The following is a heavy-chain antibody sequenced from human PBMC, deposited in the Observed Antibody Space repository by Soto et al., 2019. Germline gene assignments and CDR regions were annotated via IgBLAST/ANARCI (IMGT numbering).Heavy chain of an antibody. CDR1: GGAITSGSFY. CDR3: ARVSRRDYYYGMDV. CDR2: IYYTGST. J-gene: IGHJ6*02. V-gene: IGHV4-30-4*01. Sequence: SETLSLTCTVSGGAITSGSFYWSWIRQPPGRGLEWIGYIYYTGSTYYNPPLKSRVTISIDTSQNQFSLDLTSVTAADTAVYFCARVSRRDYYYGMDVWGQGTTVTVSS.